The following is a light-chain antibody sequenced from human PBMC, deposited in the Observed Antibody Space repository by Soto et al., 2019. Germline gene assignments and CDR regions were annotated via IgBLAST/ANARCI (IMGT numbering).Light chain of an antibody. CDR2: DAS. J-gene: IGKJ1*01. CDR1: QTVIRY. V-gene: IGKV3-11*01. CDR3: QQRMSWAWT. Sequence: DIVSTERPATLAWSPGERPNHSCRASQTVIRYLAWYQQNRGQAPRLLIYDASYRATGIPDRFSGSGSGTDFTLTISSLEREDFAVYDCQQRMSWAWTLVLGTKVDIK.